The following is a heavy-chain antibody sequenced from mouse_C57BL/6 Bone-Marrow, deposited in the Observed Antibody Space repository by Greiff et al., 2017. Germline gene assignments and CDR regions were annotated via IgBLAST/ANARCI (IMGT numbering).Heavy chain of an antibody. CDR3: GRRWDDWYFDV. J-gene: IGHJ1*03. CDR1: GYTFTDYN. D-gene: IGHD4-1*01. CDR2: INPNNGGT. V-gene: IGHV1-18*01. Sequence: VQLQQSGPELVKPGASVKIPCKASGYTFTDYNMDWVKQSHGKSLEWIGDINPNNGGTIYNQKFKGKATLTVDQSSSTAYMQLRSLTSEDTAVYYCGRRWDDWYFDVWGRGTTVTVSA.